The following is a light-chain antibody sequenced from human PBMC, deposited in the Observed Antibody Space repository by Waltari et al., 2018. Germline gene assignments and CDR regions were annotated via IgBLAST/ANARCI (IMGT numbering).Light chain of an antibody. CDR2: RAS. V-gene: IGKV3-15*01. CDR3: QQYNRWPPGT. J-gene: IGKJ1*01. Sequence: TQSPATLSMSPGERATLSCRTSQTIGSSLAWYQQRPGQAPRLLIYRASTRATGIPDRFSGSGSETEFTLTISSLQSEDVAVYYCQQYNRWPPGTFGQGTKVEI. CDR1: QTIGSS.